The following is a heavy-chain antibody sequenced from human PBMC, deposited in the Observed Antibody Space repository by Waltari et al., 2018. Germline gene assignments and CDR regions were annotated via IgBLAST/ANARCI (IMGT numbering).Heavy chain of an antibody. Sequence: QVQLVESGGGVVQPGRSRRPSCAASEFTFSSYAMHWVRPAPGKGLGWVEVISYNERNRYYVDSGKGRFTISRDNSNKMLYLQMNSLRVEDTAVYYCARDYCDRTNCHGMDVWGQGTTVTVSS. V-gene: IGHV3-30*04. CDR2: ISYNERNR. CDR3: ARDYCDRTNCHGMDV. J-gene: IGHJ6*02. D-gene: IGHD3-22*01. CDR1: EFTFSSYA.